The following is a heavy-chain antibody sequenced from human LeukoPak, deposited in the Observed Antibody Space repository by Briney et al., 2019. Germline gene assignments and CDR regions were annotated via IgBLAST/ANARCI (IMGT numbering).Heavy chain of an antibody. CDR1: GGTFSSYA. D-gene: IGHD3-3*01. Sequence: SVKVSCKASGGTFSSYAISWVRQAPGQGLDGMGRIIPIFGTANYAQKFQGRVTITTDESTSTAYMELSSLRSEDTAVYYCAGTYYDFWSGYDHYYYYYMDVWGKGTTVTVSS. J-gene: IGHJ6*03. CDR2: IIPIFGTA. CDR3: AGTYYDFWSGYDHYYYYYMDV. V-gene: IGHV1-69*05.